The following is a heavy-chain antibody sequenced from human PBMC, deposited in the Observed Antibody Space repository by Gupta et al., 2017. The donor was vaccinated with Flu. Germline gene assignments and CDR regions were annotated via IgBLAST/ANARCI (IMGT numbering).Heavy chain of an antibody. J-gene: IGHJ3*01. CDR3: ARPNSAYSTMQDGFDV. V-gene: IGHV3-30*03. CDR2: TSYDGKNK. D-gene: IGHD1-26*01. Sequence: KGLEWVAATSYDGKNKYYADSVQGRFTISRDNSKNTLYLQLDSLRPDDSAIYYCARPNSAYSTMQDGFDVWGQGTMVTVSS.